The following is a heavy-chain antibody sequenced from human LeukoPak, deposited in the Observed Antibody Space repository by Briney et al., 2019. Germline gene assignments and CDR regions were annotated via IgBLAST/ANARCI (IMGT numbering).Heavy chain of an antibody. CDR1: GFSISTFE. CDR2: ISDSGSAI. V-gene: IGHV3-48*03. D-gene: IGHD3-10*02. J-gene: IGHJ4*02. CDR3: ARDQVQGVMFGYFDY. Sequence: GGSLRLSCAASGFSISTFEMNWVRQAPGKGLEWVSYISDSGSAIQHADSVRGRFAISRDNSKNTLYLQMNSLRAEDTAVYYCARDQVQGVMFGYFDYWGQGTLVTVSS.